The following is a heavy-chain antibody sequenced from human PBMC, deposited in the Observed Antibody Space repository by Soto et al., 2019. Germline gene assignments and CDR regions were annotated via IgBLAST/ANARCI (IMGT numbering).Heavy chain of an antibody. Sequence: EVQLVESGGGLVQPGGSLRLSCAASGFTFSSYSMNWVRQAPGKGLEWVSYISSSSSTIYYADFVKGRFTISRDNAKNSLYLKMSSLRDEDTAVYYCARDLMVRGVIDYGGYYYGMDVWGQGTTVTVSS. CDR3: ARDLMVRGVIDYGGYYYGMDV. J-gene: IGHJ6*02. CDR2: ISSSSSTI. V-gene: IGHV3-48*02. D-gene: IGHD3-10*01. CDR1: GFTFSSYS.